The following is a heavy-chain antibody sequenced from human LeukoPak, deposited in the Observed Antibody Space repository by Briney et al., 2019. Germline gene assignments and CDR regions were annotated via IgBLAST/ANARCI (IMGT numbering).Heavy chain of an antibody. CDR3: AKSGYSTKGDFDY. Sequence: GGSLRLSSAASGFTFSSYAMSWVRQAPGKGLEWVSAISGSGGSTYYADSVKGRFTISRDNSKNMLYVQMNSLRAEDTAVYYCAKSGYSTKGDFDYWGQGTLVTVSS. J-gene: IGHJ4*02. CDR1: GFTFSSYA. D-gene: IGHD6-13*01. CDR2: ISGSGGST. V-gene: IGHV3-23*01.